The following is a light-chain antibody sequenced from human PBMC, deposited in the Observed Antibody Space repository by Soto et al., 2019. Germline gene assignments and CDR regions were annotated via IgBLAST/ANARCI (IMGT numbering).Light chain of an antibody. J-gene: IGLJ2*01. CDR2: RNN. Sequence: QSVLTQPPSASGTPGQWLTISCSGSTSNIGSNYVYWYQQLPRTAPRLLIYRNNKRPSGVPDRFSASKSGTSASLAISGLRSEDEVDYYCATWDDSLSGVVFGGGTKLTVL. V-gene: IGLV1-47*01. CDR1: TSNIGSNY. CDR3: ATWDDSLSGVV.